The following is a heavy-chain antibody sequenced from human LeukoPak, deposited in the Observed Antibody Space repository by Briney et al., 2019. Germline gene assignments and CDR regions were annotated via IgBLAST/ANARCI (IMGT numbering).Heavy chain of an antibody. CDR1: GFTFSSYS. Sequence: PGGSLRISCAASGFTFSSYSMNWVRQAPGKGLEWVSSISSSSSYIYYADSVKGRFTISRDNAKNSLYLQMNSLRAEDTAVYYCARDGLLGGVPYYFDYWGQGTLVTVSS. V-gene: IGHV3-21*01. CDR3: ARDGLLGGVPYYFDY. J-gene: IGHJ4*02. CDR2: ISSSSSYI. D-gene: IGHD3-16*01.